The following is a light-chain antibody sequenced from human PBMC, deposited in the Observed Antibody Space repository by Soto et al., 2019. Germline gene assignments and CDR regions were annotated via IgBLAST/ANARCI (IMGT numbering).Light chain of an antibody. V-gene: IGKV3-20*01. CDR3: QHFGGTTFT. Sequence: PGEGATLSCRASQSVSSSYIAWYQQRPGQTPSLLIYGASTRATGTPDRFSGSGSGTHFTLTISRLEPGDFAVYYCQHFGGTTFTFGQGTRLEI. J-gene: IGKJ5*01. CDR2: GAS. CDR1: QSVSSSY.